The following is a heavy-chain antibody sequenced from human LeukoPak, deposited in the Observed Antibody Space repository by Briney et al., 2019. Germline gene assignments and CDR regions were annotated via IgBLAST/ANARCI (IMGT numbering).Heavy chain of an antibody. D-gene: IGHD2-2*01. Sequence: PSETLSLTCAVYGGSFSGYYWSWIRQPPGKGLEWIGENNHSGSTNYNPSLKSRVTISVDTSKNQFSLKLSSVTAADTAVYYCARGGGIVVVPAAMGYAFDIWGQGTMVTVSS. CDR1: GGSFSGYY. J-gene: IGHJ3*02. CDR3: ARGGGIVVVPAAMGYAFDI. CDR2: NNHSGST. V-gene: IGHV4-34*01.